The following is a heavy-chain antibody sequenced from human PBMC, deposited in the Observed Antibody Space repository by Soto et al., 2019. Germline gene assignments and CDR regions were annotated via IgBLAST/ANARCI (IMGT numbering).Heavy chain of an antibody. CDR1: GFTFSSYG. D-gene: IGHD3-10*01. V-gene: IGHV3-30*18. Sequence: GGSLRLSCAASGFTFSSYGMHWVRQAPGKGLEWVAVISYDGSNKYYADSVKGRFTISRDNSKNTLYLQMNSLRAEDTAVYYCAKATDYGSGSYDWLGAFDYYYGMDVWGQGTTVTVSS. CDR3: AKATDYGSGSYDWLGAFDYYYGMDV. CDR2: ISYDGSNK. J-gene: IGHJ6*02.